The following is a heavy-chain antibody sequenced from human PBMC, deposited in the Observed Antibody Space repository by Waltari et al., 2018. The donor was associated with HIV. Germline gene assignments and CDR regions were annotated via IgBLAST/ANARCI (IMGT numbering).Heavy chain of an antibody. D-gene: IGHD6-6*01. CDR3: ARDDGYSSSSDAIDV. CDR1: GGSISSAAYY. V-gene: IGHV4-31*03. CDR2: IYYSGST. J-gene: IGHJ6*02. Sequence: QVQLQESGPGLVKPSQTLSLSCTVSGGSISSAAYYWNWIRQHPGKGLEWIGYIYYSGSTYYNPSLKSRVTISLDTSKNQFSLELTAVTAADTAVYYCARDDGYSSSSDAIDVWGQGTTVTVSS.